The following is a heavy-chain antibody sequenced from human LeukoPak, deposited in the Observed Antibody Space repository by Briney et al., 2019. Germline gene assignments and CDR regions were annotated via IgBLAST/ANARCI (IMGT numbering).Heavy chain of an antibody. CDR2: IYVTGN. CDR3: ARHIGGGIEDMDV. CDR1: GGSIGTYY. Sequence: SETLSLTCTVSGGSIGTYYWSWVRRSPGKGLEWIGYIYVTGNRYNPYLQSRVTISVDTSRNQFFLKMSSVTAADTAVYYCARHIGGGIEDMDVWGKGTKVTVSS. D-gene: IGHD3-16*02. J-gene: IGHJ6*03. V-gene: IGHV4-59*08.